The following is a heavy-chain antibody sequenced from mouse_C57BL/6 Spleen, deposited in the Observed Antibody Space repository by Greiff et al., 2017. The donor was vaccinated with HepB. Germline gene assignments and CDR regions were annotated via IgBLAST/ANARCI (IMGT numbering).Heavy chain of an antibody. D-gene: IGHD1-1*01. CDR2: IRNKANGYTT. Sequence: EVKLVESGGGLVQPGGSLSLSCAASGFTFTDYYMSWVRQPPGKALEWLGFIRNKANGYTTEYSASVKGRFTISRDNSQSILYLQMNALRAEDSATYYCASSPYYYGSNYAMDYWGQGTSVTVSS. V-gene: IGHV7-3*01. CDR1: GFTFTDYY. J-gene: IGHJ4*01. CDR3: ASSPYYYGSNYAMDY.